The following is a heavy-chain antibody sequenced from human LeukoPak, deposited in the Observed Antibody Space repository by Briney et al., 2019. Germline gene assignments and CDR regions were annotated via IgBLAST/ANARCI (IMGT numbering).Heavy chain of an antibody. CDR2: INHSGST. V-gene: IGHV4-34*01. CDR3: ARKRLQWERGPLGP. J-gene: IGHJ5*02. CDR1: GGSFSGYY. Sequence: SETLSLTCAVYGGSFSGYYWSWIRQPPGKGLEWIGEINHSGSTNYNPSLKSRVTISVDTSKNQFSLKLSSVTAADTAVYYCARKRLQWERGPLGPWGQGTLVTVSS. D-gene: IGHD1-26*01.